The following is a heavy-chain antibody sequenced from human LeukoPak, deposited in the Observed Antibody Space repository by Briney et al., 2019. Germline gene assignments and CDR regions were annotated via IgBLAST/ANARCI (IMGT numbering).Heavy chain of an antibody. CDR3: SRAHSYSSGWSGYSDY. D-gene: IGHD6-19*01. CDR2: ISAYNGNT. Sequence: ASVKVSCKASGYTFTSYGISWVRQAPGQGLEWMGWISAYNGNTNYAQKLQGRVTMTTDTSTSTAYMELGSLRSDDTAVYYCSRAHSYSSGWSGYSDYWGRGTLVTVSS. CDR1: GYTFTSYG. J-gene: IGHJ4*02. V-gene: IGHV1-18*01.